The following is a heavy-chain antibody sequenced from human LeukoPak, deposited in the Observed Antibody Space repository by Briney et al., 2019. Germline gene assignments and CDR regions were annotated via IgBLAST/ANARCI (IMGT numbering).Heavy chain of an antibody. J-gene: IGHJ6*03. D-gene: IGHD2-2*01. Sequence: PGGSLRLSCAASGFTFSSYSMNWVRQAPGKVLEWVAFISYDGSNKYYADSVKGRFTISRDNSKNTLYLQMNSLRVEDTAVYYCAKDSYQLQSRVGYMDVWGTGTTVTVSS. V-gene: IGHV3-30*18. CDR1: GFTFSSYS. CDR3: AKDSYQLQSRVGYMDV. CDR2: ISYDGSNK.